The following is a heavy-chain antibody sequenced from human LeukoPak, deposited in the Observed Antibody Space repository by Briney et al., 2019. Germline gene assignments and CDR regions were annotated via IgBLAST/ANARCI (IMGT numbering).Heavy chain of an antibody. CDR3: TTEDVGWPRYPQVVPAAIRD. CDR1: GFTFSNAW. Sequence: PGGSLRLSCAASGFTFSNAWMSWVRQAPGKGLEWVGRIKSKTDGGTTDYAAPVKGRFTISRDDSKNTLYLQMNSLKTEDTAVYYCTTEDVGWPRYPQVVPAAIRDWGQGTLVTVSS. J-gene: IGHJ4*02. CDR2: IKSKTDGGTT. D-gene: IGHD2-2*02. V-gene: IGHV3-15*01.